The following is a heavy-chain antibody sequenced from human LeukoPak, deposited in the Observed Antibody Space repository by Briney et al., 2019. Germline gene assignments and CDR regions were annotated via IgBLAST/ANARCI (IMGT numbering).Heavy chain of an antibody. CDR3: AREGGFHSPAGI. V-gene: IGHV4-4*08. Sequence: SETLSLTCTVSGGSISSFYWSWIRQSPGKGLEWIGYISYTGNTNYNPSLKSRVTISVDTSKNRFSLKLSSVTAADTAVYYCAREGGFHSPAGIWGQGTMVTVSS. J-gene: IGHJ3*02. CDR2: ISYTGNT. D-gene: IGHD1-26*01. CDR1: GGSISSFY.